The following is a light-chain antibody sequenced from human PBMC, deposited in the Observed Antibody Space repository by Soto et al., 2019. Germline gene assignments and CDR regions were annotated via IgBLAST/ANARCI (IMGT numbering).Light chain of an antibody. J-gene: IGKJ5*01. CDR3: QQRSNWPAMIT. V-gene: IGKV3-11*01. CDR1: QSVSSA. Sequence: EIVLTQSPATLSLSPGERATLSCRASQSVSSALAWYLQKPGQAPRLLIYDTSTRAAGIPVRFSGSGAGTVFTLTISSLEPEDFAVYYCQQRSNWPAMITFGQGTRLEIK. CDR2: DTS.